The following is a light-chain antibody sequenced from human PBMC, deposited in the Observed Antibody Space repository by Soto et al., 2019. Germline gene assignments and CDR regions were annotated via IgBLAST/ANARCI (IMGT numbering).Light chain of an antibody. CDR2: DAS. J-gene: IGKJ1*01. CDR3: QQYETFSGT. Sequence: IQMTQSPSSLSASVGDRVTITCRASQGIRNELGWYQQKPGEAPKLLIYDASALPRGVPSRFSGSGSGTKFTLTIASLQPDDFATYYCQQYETFSGTFGPGTKVDIK. V-gene: IGKV1-17*01. CDR1: QGIRNE.